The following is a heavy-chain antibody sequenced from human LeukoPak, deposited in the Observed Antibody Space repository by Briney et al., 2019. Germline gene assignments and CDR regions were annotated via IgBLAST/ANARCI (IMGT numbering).Heavy chain of an antibody. CDR2: ISYDGSNK. V-gene: IGHV3-30*18. J-gene: IGHJ4*02. CDR1: GFTFSSYW. Sequence: GGSLRLSCAASGFTFSSYWMSWVRQAPGKGLEWVAVISYDGSNKYYADSVKGRFTISRDNSKNTLYLQMNSLRAEDTAVYYCAKDKVAYSGYDTFLLDYWGQGTLVTVSS. D-gene: IGHD5-12*01. CDR3: AKDKVAYSGYDTFLLDY.